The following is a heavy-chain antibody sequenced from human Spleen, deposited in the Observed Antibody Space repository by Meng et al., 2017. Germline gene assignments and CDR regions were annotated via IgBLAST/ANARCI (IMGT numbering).Heavy chain of an antibody. Sequence: GESLKISCAAAGLTFRRQSMNWVRQAPGKGLEWVSLIIYSGGTTYYADSVKGRFTISRDNSKNTLSLQMNSLRAEDTAVYYCAKELKSGYYLEYWGQGTLVTVSS. CDR3: AKELKSGYYLEY. CDR1: GLTFRRQS. J-gene: IGHJ4*02. V-gene: IGHV3-23*01. CDR2: IIYSGGTT. D-gene: IGHD3-3*01.